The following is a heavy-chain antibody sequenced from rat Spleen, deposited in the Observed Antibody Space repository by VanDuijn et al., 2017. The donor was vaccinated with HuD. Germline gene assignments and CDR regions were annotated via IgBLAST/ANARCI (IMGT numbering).Heavy chain of an antibody. V-gene: IGHV5-19*01. CDR1: GLTFSNYG. Sequence: EVQLVESGGGLVQPGRSLKLSCAASGLTFSNYGMHWIRQAPTKGLKWVASISPSGGSVYYRDSVKGRFTIPRDNGKSTLYLEMDSLRSEDTATYYSVRQGYLRDWYFDFWGPGTMVTVSS. D-gene: IGHD2-7*01. CDR2: ISPSGGSV. J-gene: IGHJ1*01. CDR3: VRQGYLRDWYFDF.